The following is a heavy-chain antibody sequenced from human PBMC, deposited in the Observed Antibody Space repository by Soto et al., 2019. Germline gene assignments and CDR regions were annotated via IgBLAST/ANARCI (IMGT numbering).Heavy chain of an antibody. CDR3: ARFTYYSDSTAYSNYSFDY. D-gene: IGHD3-22*01. Sequence: SETLSLTCTVSGGSISSGDYYWSWIRQPPGKGLEWIGYIYYSGSTNYNPSLKSRVTISVDTSKRQFSLKLTSVTAADTAVYYCARFTYYSDSTAYSNYSFDYWGQGALVTVSS. CDR2: IYYSGST. CDR1: GGSISSGDYY. V-gene: IGHV4-61*08. J-gene: IGHJ4*02.